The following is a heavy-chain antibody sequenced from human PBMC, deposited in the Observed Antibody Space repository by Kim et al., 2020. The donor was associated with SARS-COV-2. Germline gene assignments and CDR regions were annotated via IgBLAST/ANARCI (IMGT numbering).Heavy chain of an antibody. CDR3: TSREMTTVTTSLYYYGMDV. V-gene: IGHV3-73*01. CDR1: GFTFSGSA. J-gene: IGHJ6*02. D-gene: IGHD4-17*01. Sequence: GGSLRLSCAASGFTFSGSAMHWVRQASGKGLEWVGRIRSKANSYAKAYAASVKGRFTISRDDSKNTAYLQMNSLKTEDTAVYYCTSREMTTVTTSLYYYGMDVWGQGTTVTVSS. CDR2: IRSKANSYAK.